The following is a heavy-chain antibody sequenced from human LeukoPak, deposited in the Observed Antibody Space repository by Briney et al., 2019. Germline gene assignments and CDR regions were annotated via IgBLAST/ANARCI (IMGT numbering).Heavy chain of an antibody. V-gene: IGHV3-21*01. CDR3: ARARVGAHFDY. D-gene: IGHD1-26*01. J-gene: IGHJ4*02. CDR2: ISSSSSYI. Sequence: GGSLRLSCAASGFTFSSYSMNWVRQAPGKGLEWVSSISSSSSYIYYADSVKGRFTTSRDNAKNSLYLQMNSLRAEDTAVYYCARARVGAHFDYWGQGTLVTVSS. CDR1: GFTFSSYS.